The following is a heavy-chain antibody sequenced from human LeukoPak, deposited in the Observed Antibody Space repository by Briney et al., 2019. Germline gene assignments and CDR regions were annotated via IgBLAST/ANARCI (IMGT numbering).Heavy chain of an antibody. V-gene: IGHV3-11*06. CDR2: ISSGSSYT. J-gene: IGHJ4*02. D-gene: IGHD3-10*01. CDR1: GFTFSDYY. CDR3: ARDSDGSGSYSH. Sequence: GGSLRHSCAASGFTFSDYYMSWIRQAPGKGLEWVSYISSGSSYTNYADSVKGRFTISRDNAKNSLYLQMNSLRAEDTAVYYCARDSDGSGSYSHWGQGTLVTVSS.